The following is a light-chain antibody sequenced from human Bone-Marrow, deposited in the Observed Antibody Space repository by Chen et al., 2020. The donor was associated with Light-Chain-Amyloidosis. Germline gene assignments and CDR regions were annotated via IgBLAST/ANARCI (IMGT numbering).Light chain of an antibody. J-gene: IGKJ1*01. V-gene: IGKV4-1*01. CDR3: QYRGT. CDR2: WAS. CDR1: QSLLHSSNNKNY. Sequence: DIVMTQSPDFLAVSLGERATINCKSTQSLLHSSNNKNYLAWYQQKPGQPPKLLIYWASTRESGVPDRFSGSGSGTDFTLTISSLQAEDVAVYYCQYRGTFGQGTKVEIK.